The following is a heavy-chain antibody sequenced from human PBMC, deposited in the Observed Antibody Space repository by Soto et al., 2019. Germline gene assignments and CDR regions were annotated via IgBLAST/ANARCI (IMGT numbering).Heavy chain of an antibody. J-gene: IGHJ6*02. Sequence: QVQLVESGGGVVQPGRSLRISCEASGFTFSSHGMHWVRQAPGKGLDWVAVIWYDGSRIYYADSVEGRFTISRDNSKNTLYLQMDSLRAEDTAVYYCARWYYGSGSNYGMDVWGQGTTVTVSS. CDR1: GFTFSSHG. CDR3: ARWYYGSGSNYGMDV. CDR2: IWYDGSRI. D-gene: IGHD3-10*01. V-gene: IGHV3-33*01.